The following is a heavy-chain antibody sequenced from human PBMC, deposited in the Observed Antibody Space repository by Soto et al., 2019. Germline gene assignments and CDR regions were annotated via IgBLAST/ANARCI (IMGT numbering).Heavy chain of an antibody. CDR3: ARHPPYCSGDNCLLPFDY. J-gene: IGHJ4*01. CDR1: GGSISSYH. D-gene: IGHD2-15*01. CDR2: VYYSGST. V-gene: IGHV4-59*08. Sequence: PSETLSLTYTVSGGSISSYHWSWIRQHPGKGLEWIGYVYYSGSTNYNPSLKSRVTISVDTSKNQFSLKLTSVTAADTAVYYCARHPPYCSGDNCLLPFDYWGHGTLVTVSS.